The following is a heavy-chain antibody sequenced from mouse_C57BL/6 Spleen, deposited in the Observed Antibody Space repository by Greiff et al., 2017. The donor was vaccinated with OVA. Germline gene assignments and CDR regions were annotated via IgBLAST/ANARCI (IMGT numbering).Heavy chain of an antibody. CDR2: IDPSDSYT. D-gene: IGHD3-2*02. V-gene: IGHV1-69*01. J-gene: IGHJ2*01. CDR1: GYTFTSYW. Sequence: VQLQQPGAELVMPGASVKLSCKASGYTFTSYWMHWVKQRPGQGLEWIGEIDPSDSYTNYNQKFTGKSTLTVDKSSSTAYMQISSLTSEDSAVYYCARSEAGPYFDYWGQGTTLTVSS. CDR3: ARSEAGPYFDY.